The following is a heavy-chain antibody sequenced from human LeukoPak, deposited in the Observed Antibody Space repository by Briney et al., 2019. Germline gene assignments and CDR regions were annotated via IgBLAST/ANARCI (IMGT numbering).Heavy chain of an antibody. J-gene: IGHJ4*02. CDR2: ISSSGSTI. CDR3: ARGGFTVFDY. V-gene: IGHV3-48*03. CDR1: GFTFSSFE. Sequence: GGSLRLSCAASGFTFSSFEMNWVRQAPGKGLEWVSYISSSGSTIYYADSVKGRFTISRDNAKNSLYLQMNSLRAEDTAVYYCARGGFTVFDYWGQGTLVTVSS. D-gene: IGHD4-17*01.